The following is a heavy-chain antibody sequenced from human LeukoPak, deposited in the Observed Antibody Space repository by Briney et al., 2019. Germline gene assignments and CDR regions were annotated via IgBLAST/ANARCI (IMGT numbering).Heavy chain of an antibody. CDR1: GGSFSGYY. J-gene: IGHJ6*02. CDR2: INHSGST. Sequence: PSETLSLTCAVYGGSFSGYYWSWIRQPPGKGLEWIGEINHSGSTNYNPSLKSRITMSVDTSKNHFSLRLRSVTAADTAVYYCARHLQFDFWSGYPYGMDVWGQGTTVTVSS. D-gene: IGHD3-3*01. CDR3: ARHLQFDFWSGYPYGMDV. V-gene: IGHV4-34*10.